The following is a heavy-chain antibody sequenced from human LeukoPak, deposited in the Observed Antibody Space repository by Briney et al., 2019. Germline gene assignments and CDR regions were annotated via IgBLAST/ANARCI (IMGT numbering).Heavy chain of an antibody. CDR3: AREYYYDSSGYFL. CDR1: GGSISSGGYY. Sequence: SQTLSLTFTVSGGSISSGGYYWSWIRQPPGKGLEWIGYIYYSGSTYYNPSLKSRVTISVDTSKNQFSLNLSSVTAADTAVYYCAREYYYDSSGYFLWGLGTLVTVSS. CDR2: IYYSGST. V-gene: IGHV4-30-4*08. J-gene: IGHJ4*02. D-gene: IGHD3-22*01.